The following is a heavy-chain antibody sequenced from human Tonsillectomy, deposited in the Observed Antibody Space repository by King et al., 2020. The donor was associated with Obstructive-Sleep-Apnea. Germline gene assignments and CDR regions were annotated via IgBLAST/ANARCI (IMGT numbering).Heavy chain of an antibody. CDR3: AKDGLLRYCSGGSCSDFDS. CDR2: ISGGGEGT. CDR1: GFTFNSYT. V-gene: IGHV3-23*04. Sequence: VQLVESGGGLVQPGGSLRLSCAASGFTFNSYTMSWVRQAPGKGLEWVSAISGGGEGTYYAYSGKGRFTISRDNSKNTLCLQMISLRAEDTAVYYCAKDGLLRYCSGGSCSDFDSWGQGTLVTVSS. J-gene: IGHJ4*02. D-gene: IGHD2-15*01.